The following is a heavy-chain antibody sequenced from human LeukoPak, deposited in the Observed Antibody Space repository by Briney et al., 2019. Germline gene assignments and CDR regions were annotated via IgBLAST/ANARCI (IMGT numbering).Heavy chain of an antibody. J-gene: IGHJ1*01. CDR2: IIPIFGTA. CDR1: GGTFSSYA. V-gene: IGHV1-69*01. CDR3: AREPSVVDLGGFQH. D-gene: IGHD3-22*01. Sequence: SVKVSCKASGGTFSSYAISWVRQAPGQGLEWMGGIIPIFGTANYAQKFQGRVTITADESTSTAYMELSSLRSEDTAVYYCAREPSVVDLGGFQHWGQGTLVTVSS.